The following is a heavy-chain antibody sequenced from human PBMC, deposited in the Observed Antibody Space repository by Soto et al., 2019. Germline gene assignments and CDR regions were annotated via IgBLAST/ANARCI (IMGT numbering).Heavy chain of an antibody. CDR2: IIAYNGNT. Sequence: SLKVSCNASGYTFTSYFVSWVRQAPVQGLEWMGCIIAYNGNTNYSQKLQGRVTMTTDTSTSTAYMELRSLRSDDTAVYYCARVWITIFGVVIRTNFDYWGQGTLVTVSS. V-gene: IGHV1-18*04. CDR3: ARVWITIFGVVIRTNFDY. J-gene: IGHJ4*02. D-gene: IGHD3-3*01. CDR1: GYTFTSYF.